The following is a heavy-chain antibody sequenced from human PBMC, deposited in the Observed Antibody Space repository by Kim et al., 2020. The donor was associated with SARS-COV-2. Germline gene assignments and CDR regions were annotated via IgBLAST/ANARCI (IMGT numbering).Heavy chain of an antibody. J-gene: IGHJ6*02. CDR1: GGTFSSYA. V-gene: IGHV1-69*13. D-gene: IGHD6-13*01. CDR2: IIPIFGTA. CDR3: ARDQSSLEYDYYYYGMDV. Sequence: SVKVSCKASGGTFSSYAISWVRQAPGQGLEWMGGIIPIFGTANYAQKFQGRVTITADESTSTAYMELSSLRSEDTAVYYCARDQSSLEYDYYYYGMDVWGQGTTVTVSS.